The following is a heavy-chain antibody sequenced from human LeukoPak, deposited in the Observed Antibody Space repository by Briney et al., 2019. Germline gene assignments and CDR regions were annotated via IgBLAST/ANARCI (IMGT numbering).Heavy chain of an antibody. D-gene: IGHD3-10*01. CDR3: TRDPSGSGPDFDF. V-gene: IGHV3-23*01. CDR2: LRGDGGYK. CDR1: GFTFTTYA. Sequence: PGGSLRLSCAASGFTFTTYAMNWVRQAPGKGLEWVSGLRGDGGYKYYADSAKGRFTISRDNSKNTLHLQMSSLRAEDTAIYYCTRDPSGSGPDFDFWGQGTLVIVSS. J-gene: IGHJ4*02.